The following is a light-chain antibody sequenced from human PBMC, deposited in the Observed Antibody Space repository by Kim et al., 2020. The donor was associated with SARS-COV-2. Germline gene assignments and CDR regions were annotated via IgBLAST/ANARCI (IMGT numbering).Light chain of an antibody. Sequence: PGDRATLSGRASQTVTKNYLAGYQQKPGQAPRLLIYDASNRATGTPDRFSGSGSGTDFTLTISRLEPEDVAVYYCQQSSYSPRTFGQGTKVDIK. V-gene: IGKV3-20*01. CDR1: QTVTKNY. J-gene: IGKJ1*01. CDR2: DAS. CDR3: QQSSYSPRT.